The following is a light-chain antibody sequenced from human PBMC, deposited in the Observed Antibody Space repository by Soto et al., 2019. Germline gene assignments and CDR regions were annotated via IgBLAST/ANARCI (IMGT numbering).Light chain of an antibody. J-gene: IGKJ1*01. Sequence: DIVMTQSPDSLAVSLGERATINCKSSQSLLYSFNNKNYLAWYQQKPGQPPKLLISWASTRESGVPERFSGSGSGTDFILTTTSLQAEDVATYYCQQAYSSPQTFGQGTMVEI. CDR1: QSLLYSFNNKNY. V-gene: IGKV4-1*01. CDR3: QQAYSSPQT. CDR2: WAS.